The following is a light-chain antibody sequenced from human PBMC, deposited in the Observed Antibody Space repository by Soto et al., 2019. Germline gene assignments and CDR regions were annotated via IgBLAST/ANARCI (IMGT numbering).Light chain of an antibody. J-gene: IGKJ1*01. CDR1: QSISTW. CDR3: QQHNSYPAT. V-gene: IGKV1-5*03. CDR2: MAS. Sequence: DIQMTQCPSTVSASVGDRVTITCRASQSISTWLAWYQQKPGKAPKLLIYMASTLESGVPSRFSGSASGTEFTLTISSLQPDDFATYYCQQHNSYPATFGQGTKVEIK.